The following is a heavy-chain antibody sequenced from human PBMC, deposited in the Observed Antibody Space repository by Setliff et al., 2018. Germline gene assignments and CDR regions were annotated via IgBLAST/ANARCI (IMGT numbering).Heavy chain of an antibody. CDR1: GYTFTSYG. CDR2: MNPNSGNT. D-gene: IGHD3-22*01. J-gene: IGHJ4*02. V-gene: IGHV1-8*01. Sequence: ASVKVSCKASGYTFTSYGINWVRQATGQGLEWMGWMNPNSGNTGYAQKIQGRVTMTRSTSISTAYMELSSLRSEDTAVYYCARTNNYYDSSGYYYVIDYWGQGTLVTVSS. CDR3: ARTNNYYDSSGYYYVIDY.